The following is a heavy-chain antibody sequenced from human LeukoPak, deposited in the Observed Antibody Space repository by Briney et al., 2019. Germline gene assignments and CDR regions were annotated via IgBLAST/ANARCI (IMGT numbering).Heavy chain of an antibody. Sequence: SETLSLTCSGASIHNGHHYRAWIRQPPGKGLEWIGTIHYSGTPIFYNPSLERRVTLFADTSKNQFSLTLSSVTAADTATYYCAAGGDRAKAGYRGHGTLVTVSS. CDR3: AAGGDRAKAGY. CDR2: IHYSGTP. J-gene: IGHJ4*01. CDR1: GASIHNGHHY. D-gene: IGHD3-16*01. V-gene: IGHV4-39*01.